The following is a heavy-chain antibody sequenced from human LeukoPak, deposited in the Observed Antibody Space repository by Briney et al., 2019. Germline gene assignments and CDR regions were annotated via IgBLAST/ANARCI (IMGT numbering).Heavy chain of an antibody. Sequence: GGSLRLSCAASGFTFSDYWMHWVPQAPGKGLVWVSRIKTDGRSTNYADSVKGRFTISRDNAKNTLYLQMNSLRAEDTAVYYCARGRIGGWTDYWGQGTLVTVSS. CDR2: IKTDGRST. V-gene: IGHV3-74*01. D-gene: IGHD6-19*01. CDR3: ARGRIGGWTDY. J-gene: IGHJ4*02. CDR1: GFTFSDYW.